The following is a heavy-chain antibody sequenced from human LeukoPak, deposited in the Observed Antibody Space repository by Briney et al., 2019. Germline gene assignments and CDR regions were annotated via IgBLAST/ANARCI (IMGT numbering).Heavy chain of an antibody. CDR3: ARVLRDYGPYYFDY. CDR2: TYYRSKWYN. D-gene: IGHD4-17*01. Sequence: SQTLSLTCAISGDSVSSNSAAWNWIRQSPSRGLEWLGRTYYRSKWYNDYAVSVKSRITITPDTSENPFSLQLNSVTPEDTAVYYCARVLRDYGPYYFDYWGQGTLVTVSS. CDR1: GDSVSSNSAA. J-gene: IGHJ4*02. V-gene: IGHV6-1*01.